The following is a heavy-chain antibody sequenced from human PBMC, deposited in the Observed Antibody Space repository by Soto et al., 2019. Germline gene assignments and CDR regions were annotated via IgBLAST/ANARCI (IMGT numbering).Heavy chain of an antibody. D-gene: IGHD3-9*01. Sequence: GGSLRLSCAASGFTFSSYWMHWVRQAPGKGLVWVSRINSDGSSTSYADSVKGRFTISRDNAKNTLYLQMNSLRAEDTAVYYCASGNYDILTRWLPAQAPSVDYWGQGTLVTVSS. V-gene: IGHV3-74*01. CDR1: GFTFSSYW. CDR2: INSDGSST. CDR3: ASGNYDILTRWLPAQAPSVDY. J-gene: IGHJ4*02.